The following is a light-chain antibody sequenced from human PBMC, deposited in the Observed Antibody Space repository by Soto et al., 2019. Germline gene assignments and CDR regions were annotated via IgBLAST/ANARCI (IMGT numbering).Light chain of an antibody. J-gene: IGKJ4*01. CDR3: QPYNNWPPVT. Sequence: EIVMTQSPATLSVSPGERATLSCRASQSVSSNLAWYQQKPGQAPRLLIYGASTRATGIPARFSGSGSGTEFTPTITSLQSEDFAVYYCQPYNNWPPVTFGGGTKVEIK. V-gene: IGKV3-15*01. CDR1: QSVSSN. CDR2: GAS.